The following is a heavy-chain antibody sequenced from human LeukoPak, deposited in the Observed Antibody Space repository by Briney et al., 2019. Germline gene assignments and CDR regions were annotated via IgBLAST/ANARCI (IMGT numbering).Heavy chain of an antibody. CDR2: VNPDNGAT. J-gene: IGHJ4*02. CDR1: AYTFTGYY. Sequence: ASVTVSCKAFAYTFTGYYLHWVRQAPGQGLEWMGWVNPDNGATNYAQKFQDRVTMTTDRSLRTAYMDLSRLRSDDTAVYFCARGVVLPRGISGYCVDVWGQGTPVTVSS. D-gene: IGHD3-22*01. CDR3: ARGVVLPRGISGYCVDV. V-gene: IGHV1-2*02.